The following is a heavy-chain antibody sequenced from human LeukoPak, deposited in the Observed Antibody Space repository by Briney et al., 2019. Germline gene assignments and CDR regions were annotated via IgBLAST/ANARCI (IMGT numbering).Heavy chain of an antibody. CDR3: AGDFDY. CDR1: GFTITESW. J-gene: IGHJ4*02. Sequence: TGGSLRLSCAASGFTITESWMNWVRQAPGKGLEWVANMKPDGSEQYYVESVKGRFTISRDNAKNSLYLQMNSLRAEDTAVYYCAGDFDYWGQGTLVTVSS. V-gene: IGHV3-7*01. CDR2: MKPDGSEQ.